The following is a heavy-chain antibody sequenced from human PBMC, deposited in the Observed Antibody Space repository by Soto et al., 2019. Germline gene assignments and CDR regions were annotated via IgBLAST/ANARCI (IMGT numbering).Heavy chain of an antibody. CDR2: LYSHGHT. CDR1: GFTVSDNY. Sequence: PGGSLRLSCAASGFTVSDNYMSWVRRAPGKGLEWVSVLYSHGHTYYAESVKGRFTISRDNSKNTLYPQMSSLRVEDTAMYYCARGRGNGWFYLDSWGQGTLVTVSS. V-gene: IGHV3-53*01. D-gene: IGHD6-19*01. CDR3: ARGRGNGWFYLDS. J-gene: IGHJ4*02.